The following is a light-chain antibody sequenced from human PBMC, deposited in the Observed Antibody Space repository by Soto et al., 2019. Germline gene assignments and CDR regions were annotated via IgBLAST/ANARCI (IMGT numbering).Light chain of an antibody. Sequence: EIVLTQSPGTLCLSPRERATLSCRASQSVSRNYLVWYQQKPGQAPRLLIYGASGRATSIPDRFSGSGSGTDITLTISRLEPEDFAVYYCQQYGSSPTTFGHGTKVEIK. CDR1: QSVSRNY. CDR3: QQYGSSPTT. J-gene: IGKJ1*01. V-gene: IGKV3-20*01. CDR2: GAS.